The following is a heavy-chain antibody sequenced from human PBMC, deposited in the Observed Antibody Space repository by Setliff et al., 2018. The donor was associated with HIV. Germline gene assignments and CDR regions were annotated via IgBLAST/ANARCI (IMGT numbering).Heavy chain of an antibody. Sequence: GGSLRLSCATSGFTFSSHGIHWVRQAPGKGLEWVAFIRYDGNNKYYADSVKGRFTISRDDAKNSLYLQMNSLRAEDTGLYYCAKAKWLPRNSFYYYMDVWGKGTTVTVSS. CDR3: AKAKWLPRNSFYYYMDV. CDR1: GFTFSSHG. D-gene: IGHD6-19*01. CDR2: IRYDGNNK. J-gene: IGHJ6*03. V-gene: IGHV3-30*02.